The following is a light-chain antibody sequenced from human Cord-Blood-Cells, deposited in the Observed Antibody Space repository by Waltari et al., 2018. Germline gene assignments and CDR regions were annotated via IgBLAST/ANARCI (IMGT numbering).Light chain of an antibody. V-gene: IGKV1-5*03. Sequence: DIQMTQSPSTLSASVGDRVTITCRASRCISSWLAWYQQKPGKATKLLIYKASSLESGVPSRFSGSGSGTEFTLTISSLQPDDFATYYCQQYNSYPLTFGGGTKVEIK. CDR3: QQYNSYPLT. CDR1: RCISSW. CDR2: KAS. J-gene: IGKJ4*01.